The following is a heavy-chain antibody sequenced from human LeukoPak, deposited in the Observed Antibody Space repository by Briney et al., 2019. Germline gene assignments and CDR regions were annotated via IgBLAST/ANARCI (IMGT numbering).Heavy chain of an antibody. CDR3: AIGGLTTIDY. CDR1: GFTFSSYG. V-gene: IGHV3-30*03. D-gene: IGHD2-21*02. J-gene: IGHJ4*02. Sequence: PGRSLRLSCAASGFTFSSYGMHWVRQAPGKGLESVAVMSSDGRNQHYADSLKGRFTLSRDNSRNTVYFQMNSLRAEDTAVYYCAIGGLTTIDYWGQGTLVTVSS. CDR2: MSSDGRNQ.